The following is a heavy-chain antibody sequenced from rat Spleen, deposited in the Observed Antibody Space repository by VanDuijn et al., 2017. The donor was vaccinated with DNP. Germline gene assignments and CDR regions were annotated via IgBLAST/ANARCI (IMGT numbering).Heavy chain of an antibody. CDR3: TTRGNYGGYDY. Sequence: EVQLVKSGGGLVRPGNSLRLSCAASGFIFSDYAMAWVRQSPKMGLEWVATIIYDGSSTFYRDSVTGRFTISRDFAKSTLYLQMDSLRSEDSATYYCTTRGNYGGYDYWGQGVMVTVSS. V-gene: IGHV5S10*01. CDR2: IIYDGSST. J-gene: IGHJ2*01. CDR1: GFIFSDYA. D-gene: IGHD1-11*01.